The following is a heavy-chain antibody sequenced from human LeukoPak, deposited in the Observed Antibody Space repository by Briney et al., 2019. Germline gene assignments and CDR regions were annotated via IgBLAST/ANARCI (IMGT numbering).Heavy chain of an antibody. CDR3: ARSIRSYYDFWSGPYGMDV. V-gene: IGHV1-8*01. CDR2: MNPNSGNT. D-gene: IGHD3-3*01. J-gene: IGHJ6*02. CDR1: GYTFTSYD. Sequence: ASVKVSCKASGYTFTSYDINWVRQATGQGLEWMGWMNPNSGNTGYAQKFQGRVTMTRNTSISTAYMELSSLRSEDTAVYYYARSIRSYYDFWSGPYGMDVWGQGTTVTVSS.